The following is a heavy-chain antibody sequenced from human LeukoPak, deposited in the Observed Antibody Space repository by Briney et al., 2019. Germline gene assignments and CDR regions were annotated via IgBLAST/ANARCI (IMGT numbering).Heavy chain of an antibody. CDR1: GYSFTSYW. V-gene: IGHV5-10-1*01. CDR3: ARHSGDDFATFDY. Sequence: GESLKISCKASGYSFTSYWISWVRQMPGTGLEWLGKIDPTDSYTNYNPSFQGHVTISSDKSISAAYLQWSSLKASDTAMYYCARHSGDDFATFDYWGQGTLVTVSS. J-gene: IGHJ4*02. D-gene: IGHD1-26*01. CDR2: IDPTDSYT.